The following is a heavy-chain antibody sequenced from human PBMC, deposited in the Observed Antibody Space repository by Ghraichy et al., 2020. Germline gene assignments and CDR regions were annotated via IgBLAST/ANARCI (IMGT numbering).Heavy chain of an antibody. CDR3: ARGDFWSGYSFV. CDR2: IYHSGST. V-gene: IGHV4-30-2*01. Sequence: SLNISCAVSGGSISSGGYSWSWIRQPPGKGLEWIGYIYHSGSTYYNPSLKSRVTISVDRSKNQFSLKLSSVTAADTAVYYCARGDFWSGYSFVWGQGTLVTVSS. D-gene: IGHD3-3*01. CDR1: GGSISSGGYS. J-gene: IGHJ4*02.